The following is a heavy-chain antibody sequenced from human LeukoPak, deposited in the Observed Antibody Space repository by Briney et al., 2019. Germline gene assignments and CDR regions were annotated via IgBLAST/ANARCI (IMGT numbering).Heavy chain of an antibody. D-gene: IGHD6-13*01. CDR2: IKQDGSEK. Sequence: PGESLRLSCAASGFTFSSYWMSWVRQAPGKGLEGVANIKQDGSEKYYVDSVRGRFTISRDNAKSSLYLQMNSLRVEDTAVYYCAREISSWYRTEGRFDPWGQGTLVTVSS. J-gene: IGHJ5*02. V-gene: IGHV3-7*01. CDR3: AREISSWYRTEGRFDP. CDR1: GFTFSSYW.